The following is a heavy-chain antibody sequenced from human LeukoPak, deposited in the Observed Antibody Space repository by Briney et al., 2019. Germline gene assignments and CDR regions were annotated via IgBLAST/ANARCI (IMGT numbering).Heavy chain of an antibody. Sequence: PGGSLRLSCAASGFIFSSYKLNWVRQAPGKGLEWLSYITSSGSTTYYADSVKGRFTISRDNAKNSLYLQMNSLRAEDTAVYYCARDPGGWGAAGLAYMDVWGKGTTVTVSS. CDR3: ARDPGGWGAAGLAYMDV. J-gene: IGHJ6*03. CDR1: GFIFSSYK. CDR2: ITSSGSTT. V-gene: IGHV3-48*03. D-gene: IGHD6-13*01.